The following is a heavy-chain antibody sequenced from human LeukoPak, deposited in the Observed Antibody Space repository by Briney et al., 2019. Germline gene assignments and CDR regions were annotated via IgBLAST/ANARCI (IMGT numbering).Heavy chain of an antibody. V-gene: IGHV4-59*01. J-gene: IGHJ6*02. Sequence: PSETLSLTCTVSGGSISSYYWSWIRQPPGKGLEWIEYVYYSGRTNYNPSLKSRVTISVDTSKNQFSLKLSSVTAADTAVYYCARTFSESYYYYGMDVWGQGTTVTVSS. CDR1: GGSISSYY. CDR2: VYYSGRT. CDR3: ARTFSESYYYYGMDV. D-gene: IGHD1-26*01.